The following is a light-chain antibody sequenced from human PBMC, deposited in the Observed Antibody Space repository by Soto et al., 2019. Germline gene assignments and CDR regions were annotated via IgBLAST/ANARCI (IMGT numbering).Light chain of an antibody. J-gene: IGKJ1*01. V-gene: IGKV3-11*01. CDR2: DAS. Sequence: EIVLTQSPATLSLSPGERATLSCRASQSVSSYLAWYQQKPGQAPRLLIYDASNRATGIPARFSGSGSGTEFTLTIGSLQSEDSAVYYCQQYQNLWTFGQGTKVDI. CDR1: QSVSSY. CDR3: QQYQNLWT.